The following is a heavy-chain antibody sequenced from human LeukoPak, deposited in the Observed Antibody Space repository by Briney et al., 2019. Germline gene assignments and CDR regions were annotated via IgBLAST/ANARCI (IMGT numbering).Heavy chain of an antibody. CDR1: GGSISSSNW. CDR2: VYATGTT. J-gene: IGHJ4*02. V-gene: IGHV4-4*02. D-gene: IGHD6-19*01. Sequence: SGTLSLTCAVSGGSISSSNWWSWIRQPPGKGLEWIAYVYATGTTNYNPSLKTRATISIDTSKNQLSLTLTSLTATDTAVYYCARVGSGGAWFDFWGQGTLVSISS. CDR3: ARVGSGGAWFDF.